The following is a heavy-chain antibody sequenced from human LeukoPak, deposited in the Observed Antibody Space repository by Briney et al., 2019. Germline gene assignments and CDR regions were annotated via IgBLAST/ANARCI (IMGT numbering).Heavy chain of an antibody. CDR2: IIPIFGTA. D-gene: IGHD3-10*01. CDR3: ARVSGVTMVRGVITEYYYMDV. Sequence: GSSVKVSCKASGGTFSSYAISWVRQAPGQGLEWIGGIIPIFGTANYAQKFQGRVTITTDESTSTAYMELRSLRSDDTAVYYCARVSGVTMVRGVITEYYYMDVWGKGTTVTVSS. J-gene: IGHJ6*03. V-gene: IGHV1-69*05. CDR1: GGTFSSYA.